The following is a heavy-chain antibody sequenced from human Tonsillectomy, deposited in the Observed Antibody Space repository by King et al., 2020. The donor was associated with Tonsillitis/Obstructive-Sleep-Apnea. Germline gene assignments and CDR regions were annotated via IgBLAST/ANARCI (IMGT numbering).Heavy chain of an antibody. CDR3: ARGACGYSGYGGALYYYYYMDV. CDR2: IYYSGST. V-gene: IGHV4-59*01. D-gene: IGHD5-12*01. J-gene: IGHJ6*03. Sequence: VQLQESGPGLVKPSETLSLTCTVSGGSISSYYWSWIRQPPGKGLEWIGYIYYSGSTNYNPSLKSRVTISVDTSKNQFSLKLSSVTAADTAVYYCARGACGYSGYGGALYYYYYMDVWGKGTTVTVSS. CDR1: GGSISSYY.